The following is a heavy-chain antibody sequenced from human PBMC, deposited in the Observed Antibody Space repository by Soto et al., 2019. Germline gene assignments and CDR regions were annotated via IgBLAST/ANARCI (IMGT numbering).Heavy chain of an antibody. D-gene: IGHD5-18*01. Sequence: GGSLRLSCAASGFTFSSYAMHWVRQAPGKGLEWVSVICADGSSTYYADSVKGRFTISRDNSKNTLYLQMNSLRVEDTAVYYCAKVGFPYSYGYLFYYWGQGTLVTVSS. CDR1: GFTFSSYA. CDR2: ICADGSST. J-gene: IGHJ4*02. V-gene: IGHV3-23*01. CDR3: AKVGFPYSYGYLFYY.